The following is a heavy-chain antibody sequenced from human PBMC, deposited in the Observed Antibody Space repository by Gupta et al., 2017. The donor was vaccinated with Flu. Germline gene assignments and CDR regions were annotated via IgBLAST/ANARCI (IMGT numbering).Heavy chain of an antibody. J-gene: IGHJ4*02. Sequence: AASGFTFRSSYLQWVRQAPGKGLVWVSRINPDGSSTTYAESVKGRFTISRDNAKNTLYLQMNSLGDDDTAVYYCATVTSGCWGQGTLVTVSS. V-gene: IGHV3-74*03. CDR3: ATVTSGC. D-gene: IGHD4-17*01. CDR2: INPDGSST. CDR1: GFTFRSSY.